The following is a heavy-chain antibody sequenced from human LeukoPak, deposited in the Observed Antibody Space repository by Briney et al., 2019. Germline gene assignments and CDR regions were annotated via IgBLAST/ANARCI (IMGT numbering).Heavy chain of an antibody. CDR1: GFTFSSYA. CDR2: ISYDGSNK. V-gene: IGHV3-30-3*01. J-gene: IGHJ6*02. D-gene: IGHD3-3*01. CDR3: ARDLVSVIFGVVIIPYYYGMDV. Sequence: PGGSLRLSCAASGFTFSSYAMHWVRQAPGKGLEWVAVISYDGSNKYYADSVKGRFTISGDNSKNTLYLQMNSLRAEDTAVYYCARDLVSVIFGVVIIPYYYGMDVWGQGTTVTVSS.